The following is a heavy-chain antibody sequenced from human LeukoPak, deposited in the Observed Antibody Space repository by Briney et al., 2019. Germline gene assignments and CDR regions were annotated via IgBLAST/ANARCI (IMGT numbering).Heavy chain of an antibody. J-gene: IGHJ4*02. D-gene: IGHD6-19*01. Sequence: SETLSLTCTVSGGSISSGSYYWSWIRQPAGKGLEWIGRIYTSGSTNYNPSLKSRVTISVNTSEHQFSLKLSSVTAADTAVYYCASADPAVAGTDYWGQGTLVTVSS. CDR2: IYTSGST. V-gene: IGHV4-61*02. CDR3: ASADPAVAGTDY. CDR1: GGSISSGSYY.